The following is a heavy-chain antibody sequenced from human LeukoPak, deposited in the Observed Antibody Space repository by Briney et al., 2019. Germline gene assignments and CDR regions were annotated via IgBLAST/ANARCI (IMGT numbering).Heavy chain of an antibody. V-gene: IGHV3-30*18. CDR3: AKEYTSTYCSGGSCPRVPLFAFDI. CDR1: GFTFSSYV. CDR2: ISYDGSNK. D-gene: IGHD2-15*01. Sequence: GGSLRLSCAASGFTFSSYVMHWVRQAPGKGLEWVAVISYDGSNKYYADSVKGRFTISRDNSKNTLYLQMNSLRAEDTAVYYCAKEYTSTYCSGGSCPRVPLFAFDIWGQGTMVTVSS. J-gene: IGHJ3*02.